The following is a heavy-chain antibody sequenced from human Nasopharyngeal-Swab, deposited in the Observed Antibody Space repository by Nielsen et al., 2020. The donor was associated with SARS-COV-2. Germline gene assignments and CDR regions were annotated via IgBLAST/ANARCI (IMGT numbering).Heavy chain of an antibody. D-gene: IGHD6-19*01. CDR1: GFSLSTSGMC. J-gene: IGHJ4*02. V-gene: IGHV2-70*01. CDR2: IDWDDDK. Sequence: SGPTLVKPTQTLTLTCTFSGFSLSTSGMCVSWIRQHPGKALEWLALIDWDDDKYYSTSLKTRLTISKDTSKNQVVLTMTNMDPVDTATYYCARSTSSIAVAVNFDYWGQGTLVTVSS. CDR3: ARSTSSIAVAVNFDY.